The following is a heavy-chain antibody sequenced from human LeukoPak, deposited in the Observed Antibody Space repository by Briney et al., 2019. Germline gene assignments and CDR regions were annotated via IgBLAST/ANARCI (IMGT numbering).Heavy chain of an antibody. CDR2: ITATTRST. D-gene: IGHD4-17*01. V-gene: IGHV3-23*01. CDR1: GFTFSSYW. J-gene: IGHJ3*01. CDR3: AKDPNGDYVGAFDF. Sequence: GGSLRLSCAASGFTFSSYWMHWVRQAPGKGLEWVSTITATTRSTSYADSVKGRFTISRDNSKRTLYLQMNSLRVEDTAMYYCAKDPNGDYVGAFDFWGQGTLVSVSS.